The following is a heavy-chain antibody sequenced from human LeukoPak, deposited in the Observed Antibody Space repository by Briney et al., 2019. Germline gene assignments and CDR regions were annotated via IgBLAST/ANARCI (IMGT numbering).Heavy chain of an antibody. CDR3: ASRWDAWYYFDY. V-gene: IGHV3-48*03. J-gene: IGHJ4*02. D-gene: IGHD1-26*01. CDR2: ISSSGSTI. CDR1: GFTFSSYE. Sequence: GGSLRLSCAASGFTFSSYEMNWVRQAPGKGLEWVSYISSSGSTIYYADSVKGRFTISRDNAKNSLYLQMNSLRAEDTAVYYCASRWDAWYYFDYWGQGTLVTVCS.